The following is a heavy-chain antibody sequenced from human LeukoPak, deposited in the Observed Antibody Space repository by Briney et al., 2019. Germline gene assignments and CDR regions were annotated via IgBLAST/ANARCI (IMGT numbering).Heavy chain of an antibody. CDR2: ISSSSSYI. Sequence: GGSLRLSCAASGFTFSSYSMNWVRQAPGKGLEWVSSISSSSSYIYYADSVKGRFTISRDNAKNSLYLQMNSLRAEDTAVYYCARVLSRDYGSGSYSYYDSSGYYSTWGRGTLVTVSS. D-gene: IGHD3-22*01. J-gene: IGHJ5*02. CDR1: GFTFSSYS. V-gene: IGHV3-21*01. CDR3: ARVLSRDYGSGSYSYYDSSGYYST.